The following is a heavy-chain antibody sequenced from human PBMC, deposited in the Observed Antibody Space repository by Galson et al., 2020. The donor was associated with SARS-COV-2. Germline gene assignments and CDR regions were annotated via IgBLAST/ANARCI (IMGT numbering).Heavy chain of an antibody. CDR2: MYHSGNT. J-gene: IGHJ6*02. CDR1: GYSISSGYY. D-gene: IGHD5-18*01. V-gene: IGHV4-38-2*02. CDR3: ARAPTVDTAMVDSPGGSDV. Sequence: ASETLSLTCTVSGYSISSGYYWGWIRQPPGKGLEWIGSMYHSGNTYYNPSLKSRVTISVDTSKNQFSLKLSSVTAADTAVYYCARAPTVDTAMVDSPGGSDVWGQGTTVTVSS.